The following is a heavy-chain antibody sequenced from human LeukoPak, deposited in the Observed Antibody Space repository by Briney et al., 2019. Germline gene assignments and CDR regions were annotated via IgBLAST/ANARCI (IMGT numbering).Heavy chain of an antibody. Sequence: GGSLRLSCAASGFTFDDYGMSWVRQAPGKGLEWVSGINWNGGSTGYADSVKGRFTISRDNAKNSLYLQMNSLRAEDTAVYYCARSIAAAGTRWFDPWGQGTLVTVSS. J-gene: IGHJ5*02. D-gene: IGHD6-13*01. CDR2: INWNGGST. CDR1: GFTFDDYG. CDR3: ARSIAAAGTRWFDP. V-gene: IGHV3-20*04.